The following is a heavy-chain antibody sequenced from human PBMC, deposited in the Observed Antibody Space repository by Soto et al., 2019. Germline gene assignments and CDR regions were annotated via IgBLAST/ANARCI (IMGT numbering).Heavy chain of an antibody. CDR2: IYYSGST. V-gene: IGHV4-31*03. J-gene: IGHJ1*01. CDR3: AITADSGAEFFQH. Sequence: QVQLQESGPGLVKPSQTLSLTCTVSGDSISSSGYYWNWIRQHPGKGLEWIGYIYYSGSTYYNPSLPTRVTISVDTSKNQFSLKLTSVTAANTAVFYCAITADSGAEFFQHWGQGTLVTVSS. D-gene: IGHD6-25*01. CDR1: GDSISSSGYY.